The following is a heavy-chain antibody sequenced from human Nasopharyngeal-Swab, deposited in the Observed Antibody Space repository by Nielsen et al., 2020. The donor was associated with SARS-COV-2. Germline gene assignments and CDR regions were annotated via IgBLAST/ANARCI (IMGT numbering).Heavy chain of an antibody. CDR3: ARDKGFSMDV. V-gene: IGHV4-59*11. CDR1: GVSITSQY. Sequence: SETLSLTCTVSGVSITSQYWSWIRQPPGKGLEWIGYISHNSGTSYSPSLKSRVSISVDTSKNQFSLRLNSVTAADTAVYYCARDKGFSMDVWGQGTTVTVSS. CDR2: ISHNSGT. J-gene: IGHJ6*02.